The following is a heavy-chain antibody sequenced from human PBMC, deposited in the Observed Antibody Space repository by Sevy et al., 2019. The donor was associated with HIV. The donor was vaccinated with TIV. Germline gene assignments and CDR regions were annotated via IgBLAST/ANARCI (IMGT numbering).Heavy chain of an antibody. D-gene: IGHD3-16*01. Sequence: GGSLRLSCAASGFTFSSYWMSWVRQAPGKGLEWVANIKQDGSEKYYVDSVKGRFTISRDNAKNSLYLQMNSLRAEDTAGYYCAGGGEGSWDAFDIWGQGTMVTVSS. CDR1: GFTFSSYW. V-gene: IGHV3-7*04. J-gene: IGHJ3*02. CDR2: IKQDGSEK. CDR3: AGGGEGSWDAFDI.